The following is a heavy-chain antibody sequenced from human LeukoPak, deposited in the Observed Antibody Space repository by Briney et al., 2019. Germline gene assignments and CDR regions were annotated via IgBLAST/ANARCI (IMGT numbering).Heavy chain of an antibody. V-gene: IGHV4-4*07. Sequence: ASETLSLTCTVSGGSISSYYWSWIRQPAGKGLEWIGRIYTSGSTNYNPSLKSRVTMSVDTSKNQFSLKLSSVTAADTAVYYCARDRLIVVVPAARYYYMDVWGKGTTVTVSS. D-gene: IGHD2-2*01. CDR2: IYTSGST. CDR1: GGSISSYY. CDR3: ARDRLIVVVPAARYYYMDV. J-gene: IGHJ6*03.